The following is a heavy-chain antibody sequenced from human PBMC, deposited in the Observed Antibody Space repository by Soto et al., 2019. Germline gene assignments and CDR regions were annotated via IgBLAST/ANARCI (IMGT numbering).Heavy chain of an antibody. J-gene: IGHJ4*02. CDR3: AMKAPTYFDY. V-gene: IGHV4-61*01. CDR1: GGSVSSGSYY. D-gene: IGHD3-16*01. Sequence: QVQLQESGPGLVKPSETLSLTCTVSGGSVSSGSYYWSWIRQPPEKGLEWIGYIYYSGSTNYNPSLKSRVTISVDTSKNQFSLKLSSVTAADTAVYYCAMKAPTYFDYWGQGTLVTVSS. CDR2: IYYSGST.